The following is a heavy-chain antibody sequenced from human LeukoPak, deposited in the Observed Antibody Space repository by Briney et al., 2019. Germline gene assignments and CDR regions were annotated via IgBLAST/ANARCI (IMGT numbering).Heavy chain of an antibody. Sequence: RPSGTLSLTCAVSGGSISSSNWWSWVRQPPGKGLEWIGEIYHSGSTNYNPSLKSRVTISVDKSKNQFSLKLSSVTAADTAVYYCAREGGYSGYGMRWFDPWGQGTLVTVSS. V-gene: IGHV4-4*02. J-gene: IGHJ5*02. CDR1: GGSISSSNW. CDR3: AREGGYSGYGMRWFDP. CDR2: IYHSGST. D-gene: IGHD5-12*01.